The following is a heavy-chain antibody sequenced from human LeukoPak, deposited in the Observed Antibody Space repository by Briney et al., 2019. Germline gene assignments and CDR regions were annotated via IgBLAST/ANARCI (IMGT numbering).Heavy chain of an antibody. Sequence: GGPLRLSCVVSDFTVSSHHMAWVRQVPGKGLEWLSIIYSGGKSHNADSLKGRFTVSKDNFRTTVFLEMNSLRADDTAVYYCARCQGIAMADFRGDYYYCYMDVWGKGTTVSVSS. J-gene: IGHJ6*03. V-gene: IGHV3-53*01. CDR3: ARCQGIAMADFRGDYYYCYMDV. CDR2: IYSGGKS. D-gene: IGHD6-19*01. CDR1: DFTVSSHH.